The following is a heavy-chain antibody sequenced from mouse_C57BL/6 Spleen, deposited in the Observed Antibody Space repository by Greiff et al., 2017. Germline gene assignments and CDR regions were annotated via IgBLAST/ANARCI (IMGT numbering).Heavy chain of an antibody. CDR2: IDPSDSYP. CDR1: GYTFTSYW. Sequence: QVQLQQPGAELVMPGASVKLSCKASGYTFTSYWMHWVKQRPGQGLEWIGEIDPSDSYPNYNQKFKGKSTLTVDKSSSTAYMQLSSLTSEDSAVYYCARSNYYGSSYWYFDVWGTGTTVTVSS. V-gene: IGHV1-69*01. D-gene: IGHD1-1*01. CDR3: ARSNYYGSSYWYFDV. J-gene: IGHJ1*03.